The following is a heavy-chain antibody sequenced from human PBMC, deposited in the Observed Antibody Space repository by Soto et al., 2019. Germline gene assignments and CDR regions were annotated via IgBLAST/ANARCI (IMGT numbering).Heavy chain of an antibody. J-gene: IGHJ4*02. D-gene: IGHD3-3*01. V-gene: IGHV4-39*01. CDR3: ARLEGLATISYYFDY. Sequence: SETLSLTCTVSGGSIISSSYYWGLIRQAPGKGLEWIGSIYYSGSTYYNPSLKSRVTISVDTSKNQFSLKLNSVTAADSAVYFCARLEGLATISYYFDYWGQGALVTVS. CDR1: GGSIISSSYY. CDR2: IYYSGST.